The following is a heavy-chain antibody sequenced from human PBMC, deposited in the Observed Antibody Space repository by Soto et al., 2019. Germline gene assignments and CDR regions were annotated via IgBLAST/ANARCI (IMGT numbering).Heavy chain of an antibody. CDR2: INWNGGST. CDR1: GFAFDDYG. CDR3: ARDRRIAAAADFYFDS. J-gene: IGHJ4*02. V-gene: IGHV3-20*04. D-gene: IGHD6-13*01. Sequence: GESLKISCAASGFAFDDYGMSWVRQAPGKGLEWVSGINWNGGSTGYAGSVKGRFTISRDNAKNSLYLQMNSLRAEDTAVYYCARDRRIAAAADFYFDSWGQGTLVTVSS.